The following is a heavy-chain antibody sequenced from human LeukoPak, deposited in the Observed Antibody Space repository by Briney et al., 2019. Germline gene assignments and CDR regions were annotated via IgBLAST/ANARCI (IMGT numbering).Heavy chain of an antibody. J-gene: IGHJ5*02. D-gene: IGHD4-23*01. Sequence: ASVKVSCKASGYTFTSYGISWVRQAPGQGLEWMGGIIPIFGTANYAQKFQGRVTITADESTSTAYMELSSLRSEDTAVYYCARDGGNFLDPWGQGTLVTVSS. V-gene: IGHV1-69*13. CDR1: GYTFTSYG. CDR2: IIPIFGTA. CDR3: ARDGGNFLDP.